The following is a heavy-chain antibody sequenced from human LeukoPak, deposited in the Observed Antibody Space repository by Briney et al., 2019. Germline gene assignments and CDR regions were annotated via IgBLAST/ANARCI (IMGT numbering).Heavy chain of an antibody. CDR1: GGSISSYY. J-gene: IGHJ3*02. D-gene: IGHD3-22*01. CDR2: IYYSGST. CDR3: AREGHYDSSGDAFDI. V-gene: IGHV4-59*01. Sequence: SETLSPTCTVSGGSISSYYWSWIRQPPGKGLEWIGYIYYSGSTNYNPSLKSRVTISVDTSKNQFSLKLSSVTAADTAVYYCAREGHYDSSGDAFDIWGQGTMVTVSS.